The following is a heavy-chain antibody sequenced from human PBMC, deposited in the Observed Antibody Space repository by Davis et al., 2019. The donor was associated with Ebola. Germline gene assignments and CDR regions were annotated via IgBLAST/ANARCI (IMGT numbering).Heavy chain of an antibody. CDR3: ARDRFPPNYDFWSGEGFQH. CDR1: GYTFTSYG. CDR2: ISAYNGNT. V-gene: IGHV1-18*04. D-gene: IGHD3-3*01. Sequence: ASVKVSCKASGYTFTSYGISWVRQAPGQGLEWMGWISAYNGNTNYAQKLQGRVTMTTDTSTSTAYMELRSLRSDDTAVYYCARDRFPPNYDFWSGEGFQHWGQGTLVTVSS. J-gene: IGHJ1*01.